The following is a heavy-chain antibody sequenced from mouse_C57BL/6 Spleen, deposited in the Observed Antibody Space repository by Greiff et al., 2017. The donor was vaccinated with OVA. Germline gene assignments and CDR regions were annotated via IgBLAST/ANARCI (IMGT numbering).Heavy chain of an antibody. CDR1: GYSITSGYY. J-gene: IGHJ1*03. D-gene: IGHD1-1*01. CDR3: AHYYGSSYWYFDV. CDR2: ISYDGSN. Sequence: EVKLVESGPGLVKPSQSLSLTCSVTGYSITSGYYWNWIRQFPGNKLEWMGYISYDGSNNYNPSLKNRISITRDTSKNQFFLKLNSVTTEDTATYYCAHYYGSSYWYFDVWGTGTTVTVSS. V-gene: IGHV3-6*01.